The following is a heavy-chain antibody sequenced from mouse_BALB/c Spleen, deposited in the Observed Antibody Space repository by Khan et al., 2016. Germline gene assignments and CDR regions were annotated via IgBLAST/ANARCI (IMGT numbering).Heavy chain of an antibody. D-gene: IGHD1-1*02. CDR2: INPDSSTI. J-gene: IGHJ3*01. CDR1: GFDFSRYW. V-gene: IGHV4-1*02. CDR3: AGRACGTLAWFVY. Sequence: EVKLLESGGGLVQPGGSLKLSCAASGFDFSRYWMSWVRQAPGKGLEWIGEINPDSSTINYTPSLQDKFIISRDNATNTLYLQMSTVRSEDTALXYGAGRACGTLAWFVYWGQGTPVTVSA.